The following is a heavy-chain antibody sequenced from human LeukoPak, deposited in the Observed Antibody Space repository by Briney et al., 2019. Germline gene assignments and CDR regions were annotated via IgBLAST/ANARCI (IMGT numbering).Heavy chain of an antibody. Sequence: PSETLSLTCAVYGGSFSGYYWSWVRQAPVKGLEWVSAISGSGGSTYYADSVKGRFTISRDNSKNTLYLQMNSLRAEDTAVYYCAKGSKYSSSSYIDYWGQGTLVTVSS. CDR1: GGSFSGYY. J-gene: IGHJ4*02. CDR2: ISGSGGST. V-gene: IGHV3-23*01. D-gene: IGHD6-6*01. CDR3: AKGSKYSSSSYIDY.